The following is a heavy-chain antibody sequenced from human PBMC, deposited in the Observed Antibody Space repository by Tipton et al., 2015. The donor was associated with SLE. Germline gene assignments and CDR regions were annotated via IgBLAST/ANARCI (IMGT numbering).Heavy chain of an antibody. CDR1: GFTFGDYA. CDR2: IRSKAYGGTT. Sequence: SLRLSCTASGFTFGDYAMSWVRQAPGKGLEWVGFIRSKAYGGTTEYAASVKGRFTISRDDSKSIAYLQMNSLKTEDTAVYYCTREGDAALLWFGEKGYYFDYWGQGTLVTVSS. V-gene: IGHV3-49*04. D-gene: IGHD3-10*01. J-gene: IGHJ4*02. CDR3: TREGDAALLWFGEKGYYFDY.